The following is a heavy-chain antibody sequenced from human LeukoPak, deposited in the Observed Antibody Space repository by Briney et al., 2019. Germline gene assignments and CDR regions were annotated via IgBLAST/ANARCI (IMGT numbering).Heavy chain of an antibody. V-gene: IGHV5-51*01. Sequence: GESLKISCKGSGYSFTSYWIGWVRQMPGKGLAWMGIIYPGDSDTRYSPSFQGQVTISADKSISTAYLQWSSLKASDTAMYYCARRRDYGGNYLNWFDPWGQGTLVTVSS. CDR3: ARRRDYGGNYLNWFDP. CDR1: GYSFTSYW. D-gene: IGHD4-23*01. CDR2: IYPGDSDT. J-gene: IGHJ5*02.